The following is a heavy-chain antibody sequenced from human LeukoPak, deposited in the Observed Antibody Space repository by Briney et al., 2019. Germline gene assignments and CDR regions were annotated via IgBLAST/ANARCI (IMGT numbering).Heavy chain of an antibody. CDR1: GFTFSSYS. CDR3: ARARYSDLYGMDV. Sequence: GGSLRLSCAASGFTFSSYSMNWVRQAPGRGLEWVSSISSSSSYIYYADSVKGRFTISRDNAKNSLYLQMNSLRAEDTAVYYCARARYSDLYGMDVWGQGTTVTVSS. D-gene: IGHD4-11*01. V-gene: IGHV3-21*01. CDR2: ISSSSSYI. J-gene: IGHJ6*02.